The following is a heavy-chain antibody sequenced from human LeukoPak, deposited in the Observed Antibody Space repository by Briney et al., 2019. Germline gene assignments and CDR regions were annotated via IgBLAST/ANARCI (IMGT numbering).Heavy chain of an antibody. CDR2: IYYSGST. Sequence: SETLSLTCTVSGGSISSYYWSWIRQPPGKGLEWIGYIYYSGSTNYNPSLKSRVTISVDTSKNQFSLKLSSVTAADTAVYYCARVSRDGPDGYYFDYWGQGTLVTVSS. V-gene: IGHV4-59*01. CDR3: ARVSRDGPDGYYFDY. D-gene: IGHD5-24*01. J-gene: IGHJ4*02. CDR1: GGSISSYY.